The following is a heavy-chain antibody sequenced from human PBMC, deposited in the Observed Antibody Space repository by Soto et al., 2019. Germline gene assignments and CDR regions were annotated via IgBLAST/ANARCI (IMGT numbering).Heavy chain of an antibody. CDR3: VKDGLGFGELPYSDY. V-gene: IGHV3-23*01. Sequence: EVQLLESGGGLVQPGGSLRLSCAASGFTFSSYAMSWVRQAPGKGLEWVSAISGSGGSTYYADSVKGRFTISRDNSKNTLYLQMNSLRAEDTAVYYSVKDGLGFGELPYSDYWGQGTLVTVSS. J-gene: IGHJ4*02. CDR1: GFTFSSYA. CDR2: ISGSGGST. D-gene: IGHD3-10*01.